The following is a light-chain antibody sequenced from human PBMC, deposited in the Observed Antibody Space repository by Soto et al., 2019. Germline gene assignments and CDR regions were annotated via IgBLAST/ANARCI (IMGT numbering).Light chain of an antibody. CDR1: QSISTY. J-gene: IGKJ3*01. CDR2: AAS. Sequence: DIQMTQSPPSLSASVRDRVTSTCRASQSISTYLNWYQQKPGKAPKLLIFAASSVQSGVPSSFSGSGSGTDFTLTISSLQPEDFATYYCQQSYSTPSTFGPGTKVDIK. CDR3: QQSYSTPST. V-gene: IGKV1-39*01.